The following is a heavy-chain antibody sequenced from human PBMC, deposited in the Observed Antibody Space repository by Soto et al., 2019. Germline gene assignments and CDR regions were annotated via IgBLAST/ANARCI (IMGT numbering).Heavy chain of an antibody. CDR3: ARGRYYDSSGYYLEYNWFDP. Sequence: LSLTCTVSGGSISSGDYYWSWIRQPPGKGLEWIGYIYYSGSTYYNPSLKSRVTISVDTSKNQFSLKLSSVTAADTAVYYCARGRYYDSSGYYLEYNWFDPWGQGTLVTVSS. CDR2: IYYSGST. D-gene: IGHD3-22*01. J-gene: IGHJ5*02. V-gene: IGHV4-30-4*01. CDR1: GGSISSGDYY.